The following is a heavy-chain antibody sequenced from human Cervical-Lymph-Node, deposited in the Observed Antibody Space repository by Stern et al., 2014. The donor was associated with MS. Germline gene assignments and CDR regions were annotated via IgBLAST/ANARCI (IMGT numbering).Heavy chain of an antibody. Sequence: VQLEESGAEVKKPGSSVKVSCKASGGTFSDYAISWVRQAPGQGLEWMGGIIPIFGTAHYTQKFQGRLTIIADESTSTAYMELSSLRSEDTAVYYCARGRSGIYYYYGMDVWGQGTTVTVSS. CDR2: IIPIFGTA. D-gene: IGHD6-25*01. CDR3: ARGRSGIYYYYGMDV. V-gene: IGHV1-69*01. CDR1: GGTFSDYA. J-gene: IGHJ6*02.